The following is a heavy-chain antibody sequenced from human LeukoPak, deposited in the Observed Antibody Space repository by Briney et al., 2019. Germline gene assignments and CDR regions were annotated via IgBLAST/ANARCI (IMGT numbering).Heavy chain of an antibody. J-gene: IGHJ5*02. CDR2: ISAYNGNT. Sequence: GASVKVSCTASGYTFTSYGITWVRLAPGQGLEWMGWISAYNGNTNYAQTFQGRVIMTTDTSTNTAYMELRSLRADDTAMYYCARDPSYDSSGYPNWFDPWGQGTLVTVSS. CDR3: ARDPSYDSSGYPNWFDP. CDR1: GYTFTSYG. D-gene: IGHD3-22*01. V-gene: IGHV1-18*01.